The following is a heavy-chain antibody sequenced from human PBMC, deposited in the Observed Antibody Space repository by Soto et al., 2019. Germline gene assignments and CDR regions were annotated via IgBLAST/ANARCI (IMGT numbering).Heavy chain of an antibody. CDR3: ARVAEITSTGRGGIDY. CDR1: GGSISSGGYY. Sequence: SETLSLTCTVSGGSISSGGYYWSWIRQHPGKGLEWIGYIYYSGSTYYNPSLKSRVTISVDTSKNQFSLKLSSVTAADTAVYYCARVAEITSTGRGGIDYWGQGTMVTVYS. V-gene: IGHV4-31*03. J-gene: IGHJ4*02. CDR2: IYYSGST. D-gene: IGHD2-8*02.